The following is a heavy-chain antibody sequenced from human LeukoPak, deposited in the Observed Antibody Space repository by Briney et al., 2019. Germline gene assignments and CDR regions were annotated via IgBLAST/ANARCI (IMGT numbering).Heavy chain of an antibody. D-gene: IGHD4-17*01. CDR1: GFTFSDYA. V-gene: IGHV3-23*01. Sequence: GSLRLSCAVSGFTFSDYAMTWVRQAAGKGLEWVLSISRSGDRTYYADSVKGRFTISRDNSKNMLYLRMNSLRAEDTAMYYCAKALPTGHYFDYWGQGTLVTVSS. J-gene: IGHJ4*02. CDR3: AKALPTGHYFDY. CDR2: ISRSGDRT.